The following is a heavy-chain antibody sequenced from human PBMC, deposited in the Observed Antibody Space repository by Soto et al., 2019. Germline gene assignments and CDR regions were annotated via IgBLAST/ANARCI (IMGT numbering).Heavy chain of an antibody. CDR1: GFTFSHYW. Sequence: LILSCGASGFTFSHYWMSWVRPAPGKGLEWVAFVDQDGGETHYADSVKGRFTVSRDNAKSLVFLEMESVRVEDTAIYFCARTILIRYFDNWDQGTQVTVSS. J-gene: IGHJ4*02. V-gene: IGHV3-7*03. CDR2: VDQDGGET. D-gene: IGHD3-3*02. CDR3: ARTILIRYFDN.